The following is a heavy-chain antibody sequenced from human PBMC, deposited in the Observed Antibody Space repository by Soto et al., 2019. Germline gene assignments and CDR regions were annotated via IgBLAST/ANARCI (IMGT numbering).Heavy chain of an antibody. CDR2: IRSKANSYAT. CDR1: GFTFSGSA. D-gene: IGHD4-17*01. CDR3: TRRRATVTQFDP. V-gene: IGHV3-73*02. Sequence: EVQLVESGGGLVQPGGSLKLSCAASGFTFSGSAMHWVRQASGKGLEWVGRIRSKANSYATAYAASVKGRFTISRDDSKNTAYLQMNSLKTEDTAVYYCTRRRATVTQFDPWGQGTLVTVSS. J-gene: IGHJ5*02.